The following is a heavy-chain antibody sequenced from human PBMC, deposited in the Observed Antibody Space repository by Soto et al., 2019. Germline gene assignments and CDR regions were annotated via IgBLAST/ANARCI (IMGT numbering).Heavy chain of an antibody. V-gene: IGHV3-30*18. CDR3: AKEMILYQHYLYYGMDV. D-gene: IGHD2-8*01. CDR1: GFTFSSYG. J-gene: IGHJ6*02. CDR2: ISYDGSNK. Sequence: GGSLRLSCAASGFTFSSYGMHWVRQAPGKGLEWVAVISYDGSNKYYADSVKGRFTISRDNSKNTLYLQMNSLRAEDTAVYYCAKEMILYQHYLYYGMDVWGQGTTVTVSS.